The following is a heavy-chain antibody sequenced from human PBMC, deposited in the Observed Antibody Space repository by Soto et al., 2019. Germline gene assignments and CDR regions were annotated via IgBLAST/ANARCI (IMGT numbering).Heavy chain of an antibody. CDR3: ARDYYILTGSGGYYYYMDV. J-gene: IGHJ6*03. D-gene: IGHD3-9*01. CDR1: GFPFSSDV. CDR2: IDASGGIA. V-gene: IGHV3-23*01. Sequence: GGSLRLSCAASGFPFSSDVMTWVRQAPGKGLEWVSSIDASGGIAFHADSVQGRFAISRDNSRNTLYLQMNSLRAEDTAVYYCARDYYILTGSGGYYYYMDVWGKGTTVTVSS.